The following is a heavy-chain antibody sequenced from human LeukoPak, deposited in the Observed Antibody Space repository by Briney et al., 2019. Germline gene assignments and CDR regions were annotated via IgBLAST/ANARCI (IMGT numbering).Heavy chain of an antibody. J-gene: IGHJ4*02. CDR2: ISAYNGNT. Sequence: ASVKVSCKASGYTFTSYGISWVRQAPGQGLEWMGWISAYNGNTDYAQKLQGRVTMTTDTSTSTAYMELRSLRSDDTAVYYCARGGREDHNWNYMYFDYWGQGTLVTASS. D-gene: IGHD1-7*01. V-gene: IGHV1-18*01. CDR1: GYTFTSYG. CDR3: ARGGREDHNWNYMYFDY.